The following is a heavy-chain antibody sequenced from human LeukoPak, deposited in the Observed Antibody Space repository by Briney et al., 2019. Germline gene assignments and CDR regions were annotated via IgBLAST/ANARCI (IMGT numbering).Heavy chain of an antibody. CDR3: ARGRQYLDH. J-gene: IGHJ4*02. Sequence: PSETLSLTCSVSRGSISGYYWSWIRQPPGKGLEWIAYIYYSGTTNYNPSLNSRVTISVDTSNNHFSLKLSSVTAADTAVYYCARGRQYLDHWGQGTLVTVSS. V-gene: IGHV4-59*01. CDR1: RGSISGYY. CDR2: IYYSGTT.